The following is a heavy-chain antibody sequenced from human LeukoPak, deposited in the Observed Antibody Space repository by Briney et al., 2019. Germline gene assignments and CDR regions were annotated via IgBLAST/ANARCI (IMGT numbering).Heavy chain of an antibody. V-gene: IGHV1-18*01. J-gene: IGHJ3*02. CDR1: YYTFTSYG. CDR3: ARGSDILSGLGGFDI. Sequence: GASVKVSCKASYYTFTSYGISWVRQAPGQGLEWMGWISGYNGNTNSTQKFQGRLIMTRDTSTSTAYMELRSLRSDDTAVYYCARGSDILSGLGGFDIWGQGTRVTISS. CDR2: ISGYNGNT. D-gene: IGHD3-9*01.